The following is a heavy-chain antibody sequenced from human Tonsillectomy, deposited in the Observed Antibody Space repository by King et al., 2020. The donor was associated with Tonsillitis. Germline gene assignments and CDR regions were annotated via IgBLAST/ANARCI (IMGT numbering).Heavy chain of an antibody. CDR3: ARRSSGSSSHNWFDR. V-gene: IGHV4-39*07. CDR2: IYYSGST. CDR1: GGSISSSSYF. Sequence: QLQESGPGLVKPSETLSLTCTVSGGSISSSSYFWDWIRQPPGKGLEWIGGIYYSGSTYYNPSLKSRVTISVHTSKNQFSLNLTSVTAADTAVYYCARRSSGSSSHNWFDRWGQGTLVTVSS. D-gene: IGHD1-26*01. J-gene: IGHJ5*02.